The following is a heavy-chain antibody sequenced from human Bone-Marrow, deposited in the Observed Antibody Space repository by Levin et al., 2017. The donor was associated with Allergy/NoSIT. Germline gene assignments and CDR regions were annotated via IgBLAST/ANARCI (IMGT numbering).Heavy chain of an antibody. J-gene: IGHJ2*01. D-gene: IGHD6-25*01. V-gene: IGHV4-59*01. CDR1: GGSISGYY. Sequence: SETLSLTCTVSGGSISGYYGSWIRQPPGGGLEWIGYIYYTGSAQYNPSLKSRVAISVDTSRDQFSLALNSVTAADTATYYCARETGVAAGDLFEDWFFDIWGRGTLVTVSS. CDR3: ARETGVAAGDLFEDWFFDI. CDR2: IYYTGSA.